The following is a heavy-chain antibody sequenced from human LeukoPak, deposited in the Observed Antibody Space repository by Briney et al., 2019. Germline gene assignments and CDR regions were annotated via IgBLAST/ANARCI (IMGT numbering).Heavy chain of an antibody. J-gene: IGHJ4*02. D-gene: IGHD3-22*01. CDR2: IIPILGIA. CDR1: GGTFSSYA. Sequence: ASVKVSCKASGGTFSSYAISWVRQAPGQGLEWMGRIIPILGIANYAQKFQGRVTITADKSTSTAYMELSSLRSEDTAMYYCAREISITMIVVDPIWGQGTLVTVSS. CDR3: AREISITMIVVDPI. V-gene: IGHV1-69*04.